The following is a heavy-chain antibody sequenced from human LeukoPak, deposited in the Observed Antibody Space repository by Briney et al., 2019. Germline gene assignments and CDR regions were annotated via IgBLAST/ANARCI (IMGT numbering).Heavy chain of an antibody. D-gene: IGHD1-26*01. J-gene: IGHJ4*02. Sequence: SETLSLTCTVSGGSVSSSRYYWGWIRHPPGKGLEWIASIFYSGSTYYNPSLRSRPTISVDTSKNQYSLKLSSVTAADTAVYYCARTIYSGSYSYGHTDFDYWGQGTLVTVSS. CDR2: IFYSGST. CDR1: GGSVSSSRYY. CDR3: ARTIYSGSYSYGHTDFDY. V-gene: IGHV4-39*01.